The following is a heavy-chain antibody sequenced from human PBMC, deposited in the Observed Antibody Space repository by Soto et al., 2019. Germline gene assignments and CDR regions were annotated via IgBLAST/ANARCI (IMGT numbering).Heavy chain of an antibody. Sequence: QVQLEQSGAEVQKPGSSVKVSCKASGGTFSSSAFSWVRQAPGQGLEWMGGIMPVFPTPDYAQKFQDRVTISADASTSTTNMELSGLRSEDTAIYYCARDKDRLPLGGNYYYILDVWGQGTTVIVSS. CDR3: ARDKDRLPLGGNYYYILDV. D-gene: IGHD5-12*01. J-gene: IGHJ6*02. V-gene: IGHV1-69*12. CDR1: GGTFSSSA. CDR2: IMPVFPTP.